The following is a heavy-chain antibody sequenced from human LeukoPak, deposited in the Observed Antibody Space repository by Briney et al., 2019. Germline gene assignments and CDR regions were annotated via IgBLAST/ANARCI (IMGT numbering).Heavy chain of an antibody. V-gene: IGHV3-23*01. J-gene: IGHJ4*02. CDR2: ISGSGGST. D-gene: IGHD2-2*01. CDR3: AKVTALIVVVPAAFDY. Sequence: GGSLGLSCAASGFTFSSYAMSWVRQAPGKGLEWVSAISGSGGSTYYADSVKGRFTISRDNSKNTLYLQMNSLRAEDTAVYYCAKVTALIVVVPAAFDYWGQGTLVTVSS. CDR1: GFTFSSYA.